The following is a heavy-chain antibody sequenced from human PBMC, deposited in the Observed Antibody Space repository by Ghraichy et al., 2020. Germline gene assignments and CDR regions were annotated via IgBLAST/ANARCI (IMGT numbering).Heavy chain of an antibody. D-gene: IGHD6-19*01. CDR1: GGSISSGNYY. Sequence: SETLSLTCTVSGGSISSGNYYWSWLRQPPGKGLEWIGYIYYSGTTYYNPSLKSRITKSIATSKNQFLLKLTSVTAADTAVYYCARATHFGSGGWESFRRNWFDPWGQGTLVTVSS. CDR2: IYYSGTT. CDR3: ARATHFGSGGWESFRRNWFDP. V-gene: IGHV4-30-4*01. J-gene: IGHJ5*02.